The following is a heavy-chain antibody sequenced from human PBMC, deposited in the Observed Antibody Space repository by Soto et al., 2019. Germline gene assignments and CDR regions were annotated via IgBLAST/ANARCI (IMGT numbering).Heavy chain of an antibody. CDR3: AKDKVSIFGVVLYYYYGMDV. D-gene: IGHD3-3*01. Sequence: GGSLRLSCAASGFTFSSYAMSWVRQAPGKGLEWVSAISGSGGSTYYADSVKGRFTISRDNSKNTLYLQMNSLRAEDTAVYYCAKDKVSIFGVVLYYYYGMDVWGQGTTVTVSS. CDR1: GFTFSSYA. J-gene: IGHJ6*02. V-gene: IGHV3-23*01. CDR2: ISGSGGST.